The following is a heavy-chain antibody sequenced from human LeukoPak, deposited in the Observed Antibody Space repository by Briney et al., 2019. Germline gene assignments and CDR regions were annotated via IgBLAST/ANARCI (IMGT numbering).Heavy chain of an antibody. CDR3: ALTFGGVIATDY. D-gene: IGHD3-16*02. CDR2: INPNSGGT. Sequence: EASVKVSCKASGYTFTGYYMHWVRQAPGQGLEWMGWINPNSGGTNYAQKFQGRVTMTRDTSISTAYMELSRLRSDDTAVYYCALTFGGVIATDYWGQGTLVTVSS. CDR1: GYTFTGYY. J-gene: IGHJ4*02. V-gene: IGHV1-2*02.